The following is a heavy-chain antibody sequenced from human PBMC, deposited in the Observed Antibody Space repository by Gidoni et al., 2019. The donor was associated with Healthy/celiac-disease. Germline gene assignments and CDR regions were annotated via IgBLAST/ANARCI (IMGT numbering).Heavy chain of an antibody. J-gene: IGHJ6*02. V-gene: IGHV3-48*01. CDR1: AVTFSSYS. CDR2: ISSSSSTI. CDR3: ARRQRGDYYGMDV. Sequence: EVQLVESGGGLVQPGGSLRLSCAASAVTFSSYSMNWVRPAPGKGLEWVSYISSSSSTIYYADSVKGRFTVSRDNAKNSLYLQMNSLRAEDTAVYYCARRQRGDYYGMDVWGQGTTVTVSS.